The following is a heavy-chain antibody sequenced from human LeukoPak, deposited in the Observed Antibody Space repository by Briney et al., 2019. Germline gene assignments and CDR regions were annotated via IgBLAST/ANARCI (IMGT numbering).Heavy chain of an antibody. V-gene: IGHV4-61*01. CDR1: GGSVSSGSYY. CDR3: ARKTVVGATTAPSFDY. Sequence: SETLSLTCTVSGGSVSSGSYYWSWIRQPPGKGLEWIGYIYYSGSTNYNPSLKSRVTISVDTSKNQFSLKLSSVAAADTAVYYCARKTVVGATTAPSFDYWGQGTLVTVSS. CDR2: IYYSGST. J-gene: IGHJ4*02. D-gene: IGHD1-26*01.